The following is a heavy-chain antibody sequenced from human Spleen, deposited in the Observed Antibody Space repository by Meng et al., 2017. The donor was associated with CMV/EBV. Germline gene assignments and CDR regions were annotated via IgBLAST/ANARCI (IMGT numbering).Heavy chain of an antibody. D-gene: IGHD2-2*02. V-gene: IGHV3-30*04. CDR3: ASQTTDCSSGGCYTETLYYSYFYGMDV. CDR1: GFPFSYYA. Sequence: GESLKISCAASGFPFSYYAMHWVRQAPGKGLEWVAVTSKDGSNTYYADSVKGRFTISRDNSKYTLYLQMHSLRAEDTAVYYCASQTTDCSSGGCYTETLYYSYFYGMDVWGQGTTVTVSS. J-gene: IGHJ6*02. CDR2: TSKDGSNT.